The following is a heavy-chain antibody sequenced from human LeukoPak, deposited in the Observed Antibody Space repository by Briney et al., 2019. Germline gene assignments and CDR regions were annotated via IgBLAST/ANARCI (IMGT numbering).Heavy chain of an antibody. J-gene: IGHJ6*03. CDR2: IKQDGSEK. CDR1: GFTFSSYG. V-gene: IGHV3-7*01. D-gene: IGHD2-15*01. Sequence: GGSLRLSCAASGFTFSSYGMSWVRQAPGKGLEWVANIKQDGSEKYYVDSVKGRFTISRDNAKNSLYLQMNSLRAEDTAVYYCARRGVAATIHYYYYMDVWGKGTTVTVSS. CDR3: ARRGVAATIHYYYYMDV.